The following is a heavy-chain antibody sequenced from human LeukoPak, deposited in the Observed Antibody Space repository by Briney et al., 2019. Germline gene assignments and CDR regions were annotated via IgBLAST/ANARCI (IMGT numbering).Heavy chain of an antibody. CDR1: GFTFSSYA. CDR3: AKDPSSRGFLGY. D-gene: IGHD6-13*01. Sequence: GGSLRLSCAASGFTFSSYAMSWVRQAPGKGVEWVSAISGSGGSTYYADSVKGRFTISRDNSKNTLYLQMNSLRAEDTAVYYCAKDPSSRGFLGYWGQGTLVTVSS. J-gene: IGHJ4*02. CDR2: ISGSGGST. V-gene: IGHV3-23*01.